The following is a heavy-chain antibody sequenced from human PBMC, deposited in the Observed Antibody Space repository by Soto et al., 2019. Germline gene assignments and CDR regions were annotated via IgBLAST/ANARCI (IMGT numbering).Heavy chain of an antibody. J-gene: IGHJ4*02. Sequence: VLLVQSGSEVKEPGSSVRVSCRASGGTLSSSYAISWVRQAPGQGLEWLGGLTSFAKANYAQRFQGRVTFTADRSTSTAYMELSSLTSDDTAVYYCARDPNLSSWRKIDYWGQGTLVTVSS. CDR2: LTSFAKA. D-gene: IGHD6-13*01. V-gene: IGHV1-69*06. CDR3: ARDPNLSSWRKIDY. CDR1: GGTLSSSYA.